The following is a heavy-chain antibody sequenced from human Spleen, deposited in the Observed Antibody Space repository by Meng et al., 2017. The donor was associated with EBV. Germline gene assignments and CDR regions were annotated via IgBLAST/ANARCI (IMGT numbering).Heavy chain of an antibody. V-gene: IGHV1-18*01. Sequence: VQLVQSGAEVKEPGASLKVSCKASGYTFTSYGISWVRQAPGQGLEWMGWISAYNGNTNYAQKFQGRVTMTTDTSTSTAYMELRSLRSDDTAVYYCAREEVTFVQGVSIITYYYYGMDVWGQGTTVTVSS. CDR2: ISAYNGNT. CDR1: GYTFTSYG. D-gene: IGHD3-10*01. CDR3: AREEVTFVQGVSIITYYYYGMDV. J-gene: IGHJ6*02.